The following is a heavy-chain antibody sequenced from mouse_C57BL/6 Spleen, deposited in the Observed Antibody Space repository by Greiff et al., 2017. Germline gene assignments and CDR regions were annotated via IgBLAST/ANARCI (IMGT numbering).Heavy chain of an antibody. D-gene: IGHD1-1*01. Sequence: VQLKESGPGLVQPSQSLSITCTVSGFSLTSYGVHWVRQSPGKGLEWLGVIWSGGSTDYNAAFISRLSISKDNSKSQVFFKMNSLQADDTAIYYCARKEETYGSSLLYAMDYWGQGTSVTVSS. CDR3: ARKEETYGSSLLYAMDY. CDR1: GFSLTSYG. V-gene: IGHV2-2*01. J-gene: IGHJ4*01. CDR2: IWSGGST.